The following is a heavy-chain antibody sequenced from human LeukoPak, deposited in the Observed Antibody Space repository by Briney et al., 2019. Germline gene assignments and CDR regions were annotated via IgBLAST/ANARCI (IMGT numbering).Heavy chain of an antibody. CDR2: ISYDGNDK. J-gene: IGHJ3*01. V-gene: IGHV3-30*04. CDR3: AMKAVPRPRLHDAFDF. CDR1: GFTLSTYA. Sequence: GGSLRLSCAASGFTLSTYAMHWVRQAPGKGLEWVAVISYDGNDKYYADSVRGRFTISRDNSKNMLYLQMNSLRADDTAVYYCAMKAVPRPRLHDAFDFWGQGTVVSVSS. D-gene: IGHD5-24*01.